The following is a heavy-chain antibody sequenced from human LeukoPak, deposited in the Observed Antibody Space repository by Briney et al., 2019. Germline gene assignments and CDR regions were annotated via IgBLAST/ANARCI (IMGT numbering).Heavy chain of an antibody. Sequence: GGSLRLSCAASGFTFSSYAMHWVRQAPGKGLEYVSAISSYGGSTYYANSVKGRFTISRDNSKNTLYLQMGSLRAEDMAVYYCARSPGEVVNPEYAFDIWGQGTMVTVSS. V-gene: IGHV3-64*01. D-gene: IGHD3-10*01. CDR2: ISSYGGST. CDR1: GFTFSSYA. CDR3: ARSPGEVVNPEYAFDI. J-gene: IGHJ3*02.